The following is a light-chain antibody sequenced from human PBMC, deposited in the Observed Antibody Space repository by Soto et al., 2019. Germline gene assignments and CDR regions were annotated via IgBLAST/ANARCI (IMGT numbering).Light chain of an antibody. J-gene: IGLJ1*01. CDR1: SSDVGGYDY. CDR3: SSYTSSNTLV. CDR2: EVA. Sequence: QSVLTQLASVSGSPGQSITISCTGASSDVGGYDYVSWYQQHPGKAPKLMIYEVANRPSGVSNRFSGSKSGNTASLTISGLQAEDEADYYCSSYTSSNTLVFGTGTKVTVL. V-gene: IGLV2-14*01.